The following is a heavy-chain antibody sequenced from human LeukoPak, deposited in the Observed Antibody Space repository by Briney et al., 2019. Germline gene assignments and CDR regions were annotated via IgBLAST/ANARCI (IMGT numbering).Heavy chain of an antibody. CDR2: IVVGSGNT. J-gene: IGHJ4*02. V-gene: IGHV1-58*01. Sequence: GASVKVSCKASGFTFTSSAVQWVRQARGQRLEWIGWIVVGSGNTNYAQKFQERVTITRGMSTSTAYMELSSLRSEDTAVYYCAASPDYHDSSGYSYYFDYWGQGTLVTVSS. D-gene: IGHD3-22*01. CDR1: GFTFTSSA. CDR3: AASPDYHDSSGYSYYFDY.